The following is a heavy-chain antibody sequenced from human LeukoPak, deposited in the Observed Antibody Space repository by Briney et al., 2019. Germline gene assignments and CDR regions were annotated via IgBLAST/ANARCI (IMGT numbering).Heavy chain of an antibody. J-gene: IGHJ6*02. CDR3: ARDIGYSSSWYHLDYYGMDV. V-gene: IGHV1-18*01. Sequence: ASVKVSCKASGYTFTSYGISWVRQAPGQGLEWMGRISAYNGNTNYAQKLQGRVTMTTDTSTSTAYMELRSLRSDDTAVYYCARDIGYSSSWYHLDYYGMDVWGQGTTVTVSS. D-gene: IGHD6-13*01. CDR2: ISAYNGNT. CDR1: GYTFTSYG.